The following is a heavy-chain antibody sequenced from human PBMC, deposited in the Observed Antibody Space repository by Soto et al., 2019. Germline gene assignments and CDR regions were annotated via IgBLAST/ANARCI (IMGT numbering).Heavy chain of an antibody. CDR3: ARHRTANHYYYYMDV. J-gene: IGHJ6*03. D-gene: IGHD2-21*02. CDR2: IYYSGST. CDR1: GGSISSSSYY. V-gene: IGHV4-39*01. Sequence: SETLSLTCTVSGGSISSSSYYWGWIREPPGKGLEWIGSIYYSGSTYYNPSLKSRVTISVDTSKNQFSLKLSSVTAADTAVYYFARHRTANHYYYYMDVWGKGTTVTVSS.